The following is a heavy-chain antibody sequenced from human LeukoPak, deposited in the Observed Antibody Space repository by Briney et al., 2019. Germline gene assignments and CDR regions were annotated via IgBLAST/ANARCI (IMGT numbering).Heavy chain of an antibody. D-gene: IGHD4-23*01. CDR2: ISAYNGNT. CDR3: ARAHLRDYGGNSDSDY. V-gene: IGHV1-18*01. J-gene: IGHJ4*02. CDR1: GYTFTSYG. Sequence: ASVKVSCKASGYTFTSYGISWVRQAPGQGLEWMGWISAYNGNTNYAQKLQGRVTMTTDTSTSTAYMELRSLRSDDTAVYYCARAHLRDYGGNSDSDYWGQGTLVTVSS.